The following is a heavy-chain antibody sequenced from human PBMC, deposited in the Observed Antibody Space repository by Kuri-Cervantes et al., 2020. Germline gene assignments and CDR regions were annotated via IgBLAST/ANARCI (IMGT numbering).Heavy chain of an antibody. Sequence: LSLTCAASGFTFNIYGMHWVRQAPGKRLEWVSVISYDGSNKYYADSVKGRFTISRDNSKNTVYLQMNSLRTEDTAVYYCARENDYSSGYDWDYYYYGMDVWGQGTTVTVSS. CDR2: ISYDGSNK. CDR3: ARENDYSSGYDWDYYYYGMDV. D-gene: IGHD5-12*01. J-gene: IGHJ6*02. V-gene: IGHV3-30*03. CDR1: GFTFNIYG.